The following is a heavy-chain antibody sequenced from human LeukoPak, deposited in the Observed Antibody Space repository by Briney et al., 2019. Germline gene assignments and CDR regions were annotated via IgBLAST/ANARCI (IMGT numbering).Heavy chain of an antibody. D-gene: IGHD2-2*01. CDR2: MNPNSGNT. Sequence: SVKVSCKASGYTFTSYDINWVRQATGQGLEWMGWMNPNSGNTGYAQKFQGRVTMTRNTSISTAYMELSSLRSEDTAVYYCARQYCSSTSCQFVGHGMDVWGQGTTVTVSS. CDR1: GYTFTSYD. CDR3: ARQYCSSTSCQFVGHGMDV. V-gene: IGHV1-8*01. J-gene: IGHJ6*02.